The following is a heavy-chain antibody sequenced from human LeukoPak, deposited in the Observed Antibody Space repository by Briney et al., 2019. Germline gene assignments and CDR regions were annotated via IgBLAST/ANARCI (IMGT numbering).Heavy chain of an antibody. CDR3: ASSNAGYFDY. J-gene: IGHJ4*02. CDR2: ISAYNGNT. CDR1: GYTFTGYY. D-gene: IGHD4-11*01. V-gene: IGHV1-18*04. Sequence: ASVKVSCKASGYTFTGYYMHWVRQAPGQGLEWMGWISAYNGNTNYAQKLQGRVTMTTDTSTSTAYVELRSLRSDDTAVYYCASSNAGYFDYWGQGTLVTVSS.